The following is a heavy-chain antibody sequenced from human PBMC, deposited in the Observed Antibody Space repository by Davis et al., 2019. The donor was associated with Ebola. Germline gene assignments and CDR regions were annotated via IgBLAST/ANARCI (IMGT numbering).Heavy chain of an antibody. CDR2: TSSGGSTT. CDR1: RFTFNNYA. Sequence: PGGSLRLSCAASRFTFNNYAMTWVRQAPGRGLEWVSTTSSGGSTTYYADSVKGRFTISRDNSKNTLYLQMNSLRVDDTAVYYCAKARSSWTPFDYWGQGTLVTVSS. J-gene: IGHJ4*02. CDR3: AKARSSWTPFDY. V-gene: IGHV3-23*01. D-gene: IGHD6-13*01.